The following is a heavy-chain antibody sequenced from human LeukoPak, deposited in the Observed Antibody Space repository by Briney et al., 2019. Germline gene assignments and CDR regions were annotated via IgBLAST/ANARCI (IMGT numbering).Heavy chain of an antibody. J-gene: IGHJ5*01. V-gene: IGHV4-4*02. CDR1: GDSISSNNW. D-gene: IGHD4-17*01. CDR2: TYHSGNT. Sequence: SGTLSLTCAVSGDSISSNNWWSWVRQPPGKGLEWIGETYHSGNTNYNPSLKSRVTISVDKSNNQFSLELSSVTAADTAVYYCAREKSTVTAGFDFWGQGTLVTVSS. CDR3: AREKSTVTAGFDF.